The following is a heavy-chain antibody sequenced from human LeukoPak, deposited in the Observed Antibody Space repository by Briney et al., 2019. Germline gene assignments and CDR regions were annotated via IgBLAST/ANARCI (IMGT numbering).Heavy chain of an antibody. D-gene: IGHD3-16*01. J-gene: IGHJ4*02. CDR1: GGSISSYY. V-gene: IGHV4-59*01. Sequence: SETLSLTCTVSGGSISSYYWSWIRQPPGKGLEWIGYIYYSGSTNYNPSLKSRVTISVDTSKNQFSLKLSSVTAADTAVYYCARSHSIWASFDYWGQGTLVTVSS. CDR2: IYYSGST. CDR3: ARSHSIWASFDY.